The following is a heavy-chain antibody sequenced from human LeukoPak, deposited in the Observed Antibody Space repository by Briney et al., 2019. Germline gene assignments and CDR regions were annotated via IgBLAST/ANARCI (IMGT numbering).Heavy chain of an antibody. Sequence: GGSLRLSCAASGFTFSSYGMHWVRQAPGKGLEWVSYISSSGSTIYYADSVKGRFTISRDNAKNSLYLQMNSLRAEDTAVYYCARGGQWLVRDAFDIWGQGTMVTVPS. CDR1: GFTFSSYG. CDR2: ISSSGSTI. J-gene: IGHJ3*02. V-gene: IGHV3-48*04. CDR3: ARGGQWLVRDAFDI. D-gene: IGHD6-19*01.